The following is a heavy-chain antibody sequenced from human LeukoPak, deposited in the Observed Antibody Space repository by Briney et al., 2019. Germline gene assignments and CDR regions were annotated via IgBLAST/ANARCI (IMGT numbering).Heavy chain of an antibody. D-gene: IGHD6-13*01. CDR3: VKGATSSWYDWFDS. CDR1: GFTFDDYA. V-gene: IGHV3-9*01. CDR2: ISWNSGNI. J-gene: IGHJ5*01. Sequence: PGGSLRLSCAASGFTFDDYAMHWVRQAPGRGLEWVSGISWNSGNIVYADSVKGRFTISRDNAKNSLYLQMNSLRPEDTAFYYCVKGATSSWYDWFDSWGQGTLVTVSS.